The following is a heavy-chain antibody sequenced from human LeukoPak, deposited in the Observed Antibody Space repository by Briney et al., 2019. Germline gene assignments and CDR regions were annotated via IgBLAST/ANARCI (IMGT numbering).Heavy chain of an antibody. CDR1: GGSISSSNW. D-gene: IGHD3-22*01. CDR3: ARATGRDSSGYYYPDY. V-gene: IGHV4-4*02. CDR2: IYHSGST. Sequence: SETLSLTCAVSGGSISSSNWWSWVRQPPGKGLEWIGEIYHSGSTNYNPSLKSRVTISVDKSKNQFSLKLSSVTAADTAVYYCARATGRDSSGYYYPDYWGQGTLVTVSS. J-gene: IGHJ4*02.